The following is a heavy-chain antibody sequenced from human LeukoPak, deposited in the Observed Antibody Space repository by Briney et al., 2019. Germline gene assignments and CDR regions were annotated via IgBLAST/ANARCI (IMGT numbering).Heavy chain of an antibody. CDR2: ISSSTRRI. CDR1: GFNFSSYS. CDR3: VKDGLTDWLSDY. J-gene: IGHJ4*02. D-gene: IGHD3-9*01. V-gene: IGHV3-48*01. Sequence: PGGSLRLSCAASGFNFSSYSLNWVRQAPGKGLEWVSYISSSTRRIYYADSVKGRFTISRDNSETTLYLQMNSLRAEDTAVYYCVKDGLTDWLSDYWGQGTLVTVS.